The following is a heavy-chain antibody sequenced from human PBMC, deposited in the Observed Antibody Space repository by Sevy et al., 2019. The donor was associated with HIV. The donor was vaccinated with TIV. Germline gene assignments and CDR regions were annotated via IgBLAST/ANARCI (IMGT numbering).Heavy chain of an antibody. V-gene: IGHV3-30-3*01. D-gene: IGHD2-21*02. CDR3: ARVAVEYCTDDCYHRFDY. CDR1: GFTFTLYA. J-gene: IGHJ4*02. Sequence: GGSLRLSCAASGFTFTLYAIHWVRQAPGKGLEWVALISYSGTNKYYADSVKDRFTISRDDSKNTAYLQMNNLRTDDPAVDYCARVAVEYCTDDCYHRFDYWGQGTQVTVSS. CDR2: ISYSGTNK.